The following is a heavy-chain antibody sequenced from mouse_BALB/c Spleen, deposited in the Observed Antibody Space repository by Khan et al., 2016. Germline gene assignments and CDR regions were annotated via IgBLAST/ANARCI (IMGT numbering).Heavy chain of an antibody. CDR1: GYTFTPYT. J-gene: IGHJ3*01. CDR3: ARGGFDGYSAWFAY. V-gene: IGHV1-4*02. CDR2: INPSSGYT. Sequence: QVQLQQSAAELARPGASVKMSCKASGYTFTPYTIHWVKKRPGQGLEWIGYINPSSGYTEYNQKFKDKRTLTTDKFSNTAYTQRSSLTSDDSAVYYCARGGFDGYSAWFAYWGQGTLVTVSA. D-gene: IGHD2-3*01.